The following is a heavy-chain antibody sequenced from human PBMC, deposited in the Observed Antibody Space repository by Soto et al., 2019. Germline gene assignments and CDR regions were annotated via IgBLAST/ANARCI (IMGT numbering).Heavy chain of an antibody. CDR1: CGSVTGYY. CDR2: VYHTGNT. D-gene: IGHD1-20*01. J-gene: IGHJ4*02. V-gene: IGHV4-59*02. Sequence: SETLSLTCSVSCGSVTGYYWTWIRHSPGKGLEWIGYVYHTGNTYYNPSLKSRVTISLDTSKNQVSLRLRSVTAADTAVYYCAREQYNWKLWGQGTLVTVSS. CDR3: AREQYNWKL.